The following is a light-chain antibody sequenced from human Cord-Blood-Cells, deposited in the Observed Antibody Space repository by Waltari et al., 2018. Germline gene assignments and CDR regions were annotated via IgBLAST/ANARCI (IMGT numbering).Light chain of an antibody. CDR1: QRISSY. CDR3: QQSYSTPRT. J-gene: IGKJ1*01. Sequence: DIQMTQSPSSLSASVGDRVTITCRASQRISSYLNWYQQKPGKAPKLLIYAASSLQSGVPSWFSGSGSGTECTLTISSLQPEDFATYYCQQSYSTPRTFGQGTKVEIK. CDR2: AAS. V-gene: IGKV1-39*01.